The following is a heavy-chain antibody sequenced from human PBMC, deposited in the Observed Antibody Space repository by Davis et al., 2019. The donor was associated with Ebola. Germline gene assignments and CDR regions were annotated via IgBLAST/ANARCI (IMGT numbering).Heavy chain of an antibody. V-gene: IGHV1-58*01. D-gene: IGHD4-17*01. CDR1: GFTFTSSA. CDR2: IVVGSGNT. CDR3: AAETVTGVIYYYYGMDV. J-gene: IGHJ6*04. Sequence: SVKVSCKASGFTFTSSAVQWVRQARGQRLEWIGWIVVGSGNTNYAQKFQERVTITRDMSTSTAYMELSSLRSEDTAVDYCAAETVTGVIYYYYGMDVWGKGTTVTVSS.